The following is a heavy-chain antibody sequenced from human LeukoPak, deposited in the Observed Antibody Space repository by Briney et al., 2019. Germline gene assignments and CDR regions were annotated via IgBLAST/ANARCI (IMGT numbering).Heavy chain of an antibody. D-gene: IGHD2-2*01. Sequence: ASVKVSCKASGGTFTHFVISWLRQAPGQGLEWMGGIAPISGTPVYAQKFQDRVNITADTSTNTAYMEMSSLTSEDTAMYYCARVQGIEYQLLGFDPWGQGTLVTVSS. CDR1: GGTFTHFV. J-gene: IGHJ5*02. CDR3: ARVQGIEYQLLGFDP. V-gene: IGHV1-69*06. CDR2: IAPISGTP.